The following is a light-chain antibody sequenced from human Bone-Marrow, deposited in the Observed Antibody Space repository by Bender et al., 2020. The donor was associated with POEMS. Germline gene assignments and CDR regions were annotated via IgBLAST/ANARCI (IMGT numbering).Light chain of an antibody. CDR3: SSYTSSSKLV. CDR2: EVN. J-gene: IGLJ3*02. CDR1: SSDIGGYKY. Sequence: QSALTQPASVSGSPGQSITISCTGSSSDIGGYKYVSWYQQYPGKAPKLIIYEVNNRPSGISSRLSGSKSGNTASLTIARLQAEDEGDYYCSSYTSSSKLVFGGGTKLTVL. V-gene: IGLV2-14*01.